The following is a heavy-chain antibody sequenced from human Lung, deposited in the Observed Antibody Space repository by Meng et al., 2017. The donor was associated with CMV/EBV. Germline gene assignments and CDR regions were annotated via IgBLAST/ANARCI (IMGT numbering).Heavy chain of an antibody. D-gene: IGHD2-2*01. Sequence: GGSLRLSCVVSGLTFSSYDIHWVRQAPGKGLEWVALITSDGNDKYYADSVKGRFTISRDNSKNTLYLQMHSLGGDNTAVYYCACQYSTTYSFYFDYWGQGTXVTVSS. J-gene: IGHJ4*02. CDR1: GLTFSSYD. CDR3: ACQYSTTYSFYFDY. V-gene: IGHV3-30*02. CDR2: ITSDGNDK.